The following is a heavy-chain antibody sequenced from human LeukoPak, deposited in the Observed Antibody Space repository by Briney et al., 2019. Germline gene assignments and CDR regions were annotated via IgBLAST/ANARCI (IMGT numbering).Heavy chain of an antibody. J-gene: IGHJ4*02. CDR2: ISGSGGST. D-gene: IGHD5-24*01. V-gene: IGHV3-23*01. CDR1: GFTFSSYG. CDR3: AKDRGMATTDY. Sequence: GGSPRLSCAASGFTFSSYGMSWVRQAPGKGLEWVSAISGSGGSTYYADSVKGRFTISRDNSKNTLYLQMNSLRAEDTAVYYCAKDRGMATTDYWGQGTLVTVSS.